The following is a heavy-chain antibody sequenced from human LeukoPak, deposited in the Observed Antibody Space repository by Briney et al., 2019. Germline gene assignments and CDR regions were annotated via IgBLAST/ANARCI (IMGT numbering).Heavy chain of an antibody. CDR3: ARIPYDFWSGPGPFDY. D-gene: IGHD3-3*01. J-gene: IGHJ4*02. Sequence: GGSLRLSCAASGFTFRSYWMHWVRQAPGKGLVWVSRINSDGSSTSYADSVKGRFTISRDNAKNTLYLQMNSLRAEDTAVYYCARIPYDFWSGPGPFDYWGQGTLVTVSS. V-gene: IGHV3-74*01. CDR2: INSDGSST. CDR1: GFTFRSYW.